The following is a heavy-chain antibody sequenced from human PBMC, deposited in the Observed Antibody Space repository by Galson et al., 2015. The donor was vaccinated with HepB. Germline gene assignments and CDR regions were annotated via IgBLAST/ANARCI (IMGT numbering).Heavy chain of an antibody. CDR2: INKDESEK. J-gene: IGHJ5*02. V-gene: IGHV3-7*01. CDR3: VRDREVAGGGDWSDP. CDR1: GFSISDYY. Sequence: SLRLSCAASGFSISDYYMTWVRQAPGKGLEWVANINKDESEKYYVDSVKGRFTISRDNAKGSLWLQMNSLRVEDTAVYYCVRDREVAGGGDWSDPWGQGTLVTVSS. D-gene: IGHD6-13*01.